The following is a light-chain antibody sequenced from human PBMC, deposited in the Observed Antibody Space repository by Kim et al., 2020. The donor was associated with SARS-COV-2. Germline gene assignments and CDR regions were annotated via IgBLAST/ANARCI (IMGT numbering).Light chain of an antibody. Sequence: EIVMTQSPGTLSVSPGERATLSCSASQSISTKLAWYQQKPGQAPRLLIYAVSTRATGIPARVSGSGSGTEFTLSISSLQSEDFALYYCQQYVEWPLTFGGGTKVDIK. V-gene: IGKV3-15*01. CDR2: AVS. CDR3: QQYVEWPLT. J-gene: IGKJ4*01. CDR1: QSISTK.